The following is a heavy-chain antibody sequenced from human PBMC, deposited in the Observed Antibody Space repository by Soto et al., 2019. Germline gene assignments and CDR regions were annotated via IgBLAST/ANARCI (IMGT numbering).Heavy chain of an antibody. Sequence: SETLSLTCTVSGVSISNSSYYWGWIRRPPGKGLEWIGTIYYSGITYYDPSLKSRVTISVDTSKNQFSLKLTSVTAADTAVYYCARHGSNWGQGTLVTVSS. J-gene: IGHJ4*02. V-gene: IGHV4-39*01. CDR3: ARHGSN. CDR2: IYYSGIT. CDR1: GVSISNSSYY.